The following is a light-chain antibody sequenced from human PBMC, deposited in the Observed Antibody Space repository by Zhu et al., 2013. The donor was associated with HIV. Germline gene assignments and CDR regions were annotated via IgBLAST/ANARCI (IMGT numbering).Light chain of an antibody. Sequence: EIVLTQSPATLSLSPGERATLSCRASQSVDRYLAWYQQKPGQAPRLLIYDASNRATDIPARFSGSGSGTDFTLTISSLEPEDFAVYFCQHRSTWPYTFGQGTKLEIK. CDR3: QHRSTWPYT. V-gene: IGKV3-11*01. J-gene: IGKJ2*01. CDR1: QSVDRY. CDR2: DAS.